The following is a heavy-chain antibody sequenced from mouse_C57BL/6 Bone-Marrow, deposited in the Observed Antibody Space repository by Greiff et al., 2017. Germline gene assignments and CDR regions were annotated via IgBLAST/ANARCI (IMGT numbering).Heavy chain of an antibody. V-gene: IGHV14-1*01. J-gene: IGHJ1*03. CDR1: GFNIKDYY. D-gene: IGHD1-1*01. CDR3: TPITTVVARYWYFDV. Sequence: VQLQQSGAELVRPGASVKLSCTASGFNIKDYYMHWVKQRPEQGLEWIGRIDPADGDTEYAPKFQGKATMTADTSSNTAYLQLSSLTSEDTAVYYCTPITTVVARYWYFDVWGTGTTVTVSS. CDR2: IDPADGDT.